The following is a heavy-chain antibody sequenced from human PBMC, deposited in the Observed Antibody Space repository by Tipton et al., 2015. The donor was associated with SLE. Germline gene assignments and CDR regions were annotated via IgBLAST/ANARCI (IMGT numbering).Heavy chain of an antibody. J-gene: IGHJ3*02. CDR3: AGGLGGWYGGAVDI. V-gene: IGHV1-18*01. D-gene: IGHD6-19*01. Sequence: QLVQSGAEVKKPGSSVKVSCKASGGTFSSYAISWVRQAPGQGLEWMGWISAYNGNTNYAQKLQGRVTMTTDTSTSTAYMELRSLRSDDTAVYYCAGGLGGWYGGAVDIWGQGRMVTVSS. CDR1: GGTFSSYA. CDR2: ISAYNGNT.